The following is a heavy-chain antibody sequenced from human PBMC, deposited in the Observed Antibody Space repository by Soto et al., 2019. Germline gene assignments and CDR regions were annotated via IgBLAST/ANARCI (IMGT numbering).Heavy chain of an antibody. CDR1: GFTFSSYG. CDR3: AKSESGSHGASAFDI. J-gene: IGHJ3*02. V-gene: IGHV3-30*18. D-gene: IGHD1-26*01. CDR2: ISYDGSNK. Sequence: GGSLRLSCAASGFTFSSYGMHWVRQAPGKGLEWVAVISYDGSNKYYADSVKGRFTISRDNSKNTLYLQMNSLRAEDTAVYYCAKSESGSHGASAFDIWGQGTMVTVSS.